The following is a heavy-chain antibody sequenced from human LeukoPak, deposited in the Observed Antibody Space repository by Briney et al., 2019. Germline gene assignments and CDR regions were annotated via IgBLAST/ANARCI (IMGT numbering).Heavy chain of an antibody. D-gene: IGHD2-2*03. Sequence: SETLSPTCAVYGGSFSGYYWSWMRQPPGKGLEWIGEINHRGSTNYNPSLKSRVTISVDTSKNQFSLKLSSVTAADTAVYYCARGLRVDIAQSSPKYNYYMDVWGKGTTVAVSS. CDR3: ARGLRVDIAQSSPKYNYYMDV. CDR2: INHRGST. CDR1: GGSFSGYY. J-gene: IGHJ6*03. V-gene: IGHV4-34*01.